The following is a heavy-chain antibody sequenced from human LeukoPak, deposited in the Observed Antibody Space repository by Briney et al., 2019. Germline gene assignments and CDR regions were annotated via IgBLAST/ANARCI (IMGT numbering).Heavy chain of an antibody. CDR1: VHTFTSSW. J-gene: IGHJ4*02. V-gene: IGHV5-51*01. CDR3: ARRQFAPYYFDS. Sequence: GESLKISCKGSVHTFTSSWIGWVRQMPGKGLEWMGIIYPGDSDTRYSPSFQGQATISADKSISTAYLQWSSLKASDTAMYYCARRQFAPYYFDSWGQGTLVTVSS. CDR2: IYPGDSDT. D-gene: IGHD3-16*01.